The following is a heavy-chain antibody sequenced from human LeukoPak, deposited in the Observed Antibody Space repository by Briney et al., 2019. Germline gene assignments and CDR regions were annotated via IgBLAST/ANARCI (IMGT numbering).Heavy chain of an antibody. J-gene: IGHJ3*02. CDR2: ISAYNGNT. Sequence: ASVKVSCKASGYTFTNYGISWVRQAPGQGLEWMGWISAYNGNTNYAQKLQGRVTMTTDTSTSTAYMELRSLRSDDTAVYYCARDRDYYGSGSSDAFDIWGQGTMVTVSS. D-gene: IGHD3-10*01. CDR1: GYTFTNYG. V-gene: IGHV1-18*01. CDR3: ARDRDYYGSGSSDAFDI.